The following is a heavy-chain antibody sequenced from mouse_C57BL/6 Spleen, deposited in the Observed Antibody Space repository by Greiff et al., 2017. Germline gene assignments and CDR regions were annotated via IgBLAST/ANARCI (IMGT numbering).Heavy chain of an antibody. CDR2: INYDGSST. Sequence: EVQLVESEGGLVQPGRSMKLSCTASGFTFSDYYMAWVRQVPEKGLEWVANINYDGSSTYYLDSLKSRFIISRDNAKNILYLQMSSLKSEDTATYYCARANWDAMDYWGQGTSVTVSS. CDR1: GFTFSDYY. CDR3: ARANWDAMDY. V-gene: IGHV5-16*01. J-gene: IGHJ4*01. D-gene: IGHD4-1*01.